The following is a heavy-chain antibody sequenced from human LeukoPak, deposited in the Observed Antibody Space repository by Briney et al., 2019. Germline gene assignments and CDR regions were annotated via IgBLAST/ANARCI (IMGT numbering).Heavy chain of an antibody. CDR1: GGSISSSNW. CDR2: IYHSGST. Sequence: SETLSLTCAVSGGSISSSNWWSWVRQPPGEGLEWIGEIYHSGSTNYNPSLKSRVTISVDKSKNQFSLKLSSVTAADTAVYYCARDRSGSGWYISDALDIWRQGTMVTVCS. V-gene: IGHV4-4*02. J-gene: IGHJ3*02. CDR3: ARDRSGSGWYISDALDI. D-gene: IGHD6-19*01.